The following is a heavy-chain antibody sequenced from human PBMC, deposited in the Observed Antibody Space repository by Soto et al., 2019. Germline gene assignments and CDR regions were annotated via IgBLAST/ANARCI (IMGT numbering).Heavy chain of an antibody. CDR2: ISRSSSVI. CDR3: ARDLSWGSNWYYYMDV. J-gene: IGHJ6*03. D-gene: IGHD7-27*01. CDR1: GFILSDCA. Sequence: EVQLVESGGGLVQPGGSLRLSCATSGFILSDCAMNWVRQAPGTGLEGVSYISRSSSVIDYADSVKGRFTVSRDHARNSLYLHMNSLRAEDTAVYYCARDLSWGSNWYYYMDVWGKGTTVTVSS. V-gene: IGHV3-48*01.